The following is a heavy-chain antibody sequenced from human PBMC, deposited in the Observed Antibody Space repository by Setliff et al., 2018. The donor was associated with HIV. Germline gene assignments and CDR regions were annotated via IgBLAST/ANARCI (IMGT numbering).Heavy chain of an antibody. CDR1: GYTFTSYG. J-gene: IGHJ6*02. D-gene: IGHD6-19*01. Sequence: ASVQVSCKASGYTFTSYGFSWVRQAPGQGLEWMGWISAYNGNTDYAQKLQGRVTMTTDTSTSTAYMELRSLRSDDTAVYYCARDRQQWLVSYYYYGMDVWGQGTTVTVSS. CDR2: ISAYNGNT. V-gene: IGHV1-18*01. CDR3: ARDRQQWLVSYYYYGMDV.